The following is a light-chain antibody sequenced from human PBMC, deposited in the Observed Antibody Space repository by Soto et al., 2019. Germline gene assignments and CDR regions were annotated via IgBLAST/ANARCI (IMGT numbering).Light chain of an antibody. V-gene: IGLV2-8*01. CDR3: SSYAGSNRGV. J-gene: IGLJ2*01. CDR2: EVS. Sequence: QSALTQPPSASGSPGQSVTISCTGTSSDVGGYNYVSWYQQHPGKAPKLMIYEVSKRPSGVPDRFSGSKSGNTASLTVSGLQAEAEADYYCSSYAGSNRGVFGGGTKVTVL. CDR1: SSDVGGYNY.